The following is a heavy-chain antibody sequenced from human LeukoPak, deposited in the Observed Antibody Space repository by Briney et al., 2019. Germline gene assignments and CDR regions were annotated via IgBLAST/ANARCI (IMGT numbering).Heavy chain of an antibody. CDR1: GGSFSGYY. J-gene: IGHJ6*03. CDR3: ARLGYCSSTSCYKAYYYYYMDV. Sequence: SETLSLTCAVYGGSFSGYYWSWIRQPPGKGLEWIGEINHSGSTNYNPSLKSRVTISVGTSKNQFSLKLSSVTAADTAVYYCARLGYCSSTSCYKAYYYYYMDVWGKGTTVTVSS. V-gene: IGHV4-34*01. CDR2: INHSGST. D-gene: IGHD2-2*02.